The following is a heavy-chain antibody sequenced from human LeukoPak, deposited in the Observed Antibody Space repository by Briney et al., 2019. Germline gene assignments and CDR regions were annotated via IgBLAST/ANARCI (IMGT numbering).Heavy chain of an antibody. V-gene: IGHV3-30*01. J-gene: IGHJ4*02. D-gene: IGHD3-22*01. CDR1: GFTFSSYA. CDR3: AREKYYYDSSGYYGY. CDR2: ISYDGSNK. Sequence: GSLRLSCAASGFTFSSYAMHWVRQAPGKGLEWVAVISYDGSNKYYADSVKGRFTISRDNSKNTLYLQMNSPRAEDTAVYYCAREKYYYDSSGYYGYWGQGTLVTVSS.